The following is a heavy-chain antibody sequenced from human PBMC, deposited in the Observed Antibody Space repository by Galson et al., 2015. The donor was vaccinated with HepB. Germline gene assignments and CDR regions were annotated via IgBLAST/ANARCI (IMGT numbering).Heavy chain of an antibody. J-gene: IGHJ4*02. CDR2: ISSDTSTI. CDR1: GFTFSTYS. D-gene: IGHD3-3*01. CDR3: ARESLDYAFWSGFHSRNFDY. V-gene: IGHV3-48*02. Sequence: SLRLSCAASGFTFSTYSMNWVRQAPGKGLEWLSFISSDTSTIYYADSVKGRFTISRDNAKNSLYLQMNSLRDEDTAVYYCARESLDYAFWSGFHSRNFDYWGQGTLVTVSS.